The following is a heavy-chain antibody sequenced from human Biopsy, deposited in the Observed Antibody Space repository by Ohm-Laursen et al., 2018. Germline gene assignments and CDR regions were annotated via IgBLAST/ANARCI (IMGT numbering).Heavy chain of an antibody. CDR1: GFIFANYG. D-gene: IGHD3-10*01. CDR2: ISGSGVTK. CDR3: ATDGAGSYNEN. V-gene: IGHV3-48*03. J-gene: IGHJ4*02. Sequence: SLRLSCAASGFIFANYGMHWVRQAPGKGLEWLSYISGSGVTKMYADSVKGRFTVSRDNAKNSLYLEMNNLTVEDTAVYYCATDGAGSYNENWGQGTLVSVSS.